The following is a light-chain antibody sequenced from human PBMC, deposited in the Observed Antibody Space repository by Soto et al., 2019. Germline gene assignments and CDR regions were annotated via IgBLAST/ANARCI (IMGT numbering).Light chain of an antibody. V-gene: IGLV2-14*01. CDR1: SSDVGGYNY. Sequence: QSALTQPASVSGSPGQLVTISCTGTSSDVGGYNYVSWYQQHPGKAPKLMIYEVSNRPSGVANRFSGSKSGNTASLTISGLHAEDAAYYYCSSDTSRSTYVFGTGTQLTVL. CDR3: SSDTSRSTYV. J-gene: IGLJ6*01. CDR2: EVS.